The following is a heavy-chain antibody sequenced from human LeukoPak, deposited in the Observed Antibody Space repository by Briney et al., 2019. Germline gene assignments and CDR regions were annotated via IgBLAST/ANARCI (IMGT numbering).Heavy chain of an antibody. CDR2: ISKDGNDK. CDR3: AKGYSSGWSGFSAFDY. Sequence: GGSLRLSCAASGFTFRTYAMHWVRQPPGKGLEWVAVISKDGNDKYYADSVKGRFTLSRDNSKNTLYLQMNSLRAEDTAVCYCAKGYSSGWSGFSAFDYWGQGTLVTVSS. CDR1: GFTFRTYA. D-gene: IGHD6-19*01. J-gene: IGHJ4*02. V-gene: IGHV3-30*04.